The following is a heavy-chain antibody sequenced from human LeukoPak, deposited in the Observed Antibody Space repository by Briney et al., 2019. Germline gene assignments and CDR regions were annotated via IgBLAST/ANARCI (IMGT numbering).Heavy chain of an antibody. CDR2: INSDGSSI. CDR1: GFTFNAFW. V-gene: IGHV3-74*01. Sequence: GGSLRLSCAASGFTFNAFWMHWVRQAPEKGLVWVSRINSDGSSIAYADSVKGRFTISRDNAKNTLYLQMNSLKAEDAAVYYCARGLVHDTSGYYSDYWGQGTLVTVSS. D-gene: IGHD3-22*01. J-gene: IGHJ4*02. CDR3: ARGLVHDTSGYYSDY.